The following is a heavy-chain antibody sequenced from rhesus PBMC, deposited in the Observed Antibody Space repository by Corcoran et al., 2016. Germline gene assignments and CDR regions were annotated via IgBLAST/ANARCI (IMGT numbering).Heavy chain of an antibody. CDR1: GGCISRGYYY. J-gene: IGHJ4*01. V-gene: IGHV4-122*02. CDR3: AREGGYCTSTTCYAAFDY. CDR2: ITYSGST. Sequence: QVQLQESGPGLVKPSETLSLTCAVYGGCISRGYYYWSWIRQPPGKGLEWIGYITYSGSTSYNPSLKSRVTISRDTSKNQFSLKLSSVTAADTAVYYCAREGGYCTSTTCYAAFDYWGQGVLVTVSS. D-gene: IGHD2-2*01.